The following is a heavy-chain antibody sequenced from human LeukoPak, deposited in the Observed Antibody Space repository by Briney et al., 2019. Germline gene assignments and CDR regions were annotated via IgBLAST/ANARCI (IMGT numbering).Heavy chain of an antibody. D-gene: IGHD6-13*01. Sequence: ASVKVSCKASGYTFTSYDINWVRQATGQGLEWMGWMNPNSGNTGCAQKFQGRVTMTRNTSICTAYMELSSLRSEDTAVYYCARVRADYSSSWYGNWFDPWGQGTLVTVSS. J-gene: IGHJ5*02. CDR2: MNPNSGNT. V-gene: IGHV1-8*01. CDR1: GYTFTSYD. CDR3: ARVRADYSSSWYGNWFDP.